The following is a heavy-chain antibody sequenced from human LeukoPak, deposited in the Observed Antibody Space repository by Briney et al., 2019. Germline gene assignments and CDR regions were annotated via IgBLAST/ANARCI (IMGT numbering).Heavy chain of an antibody. CDR3: ARESITSGWYLY. Sequence: PGGSLRLSCSASGFTVSDSYMSWVRQAPGKGLEWVSTIYKEGNTYHADSVKGRITMSRDNSKNTLYLQMNSLRVEDTAIYYCARESITSGWYLYWGQGTLVTVSS. J-gene: IGHJ4*02. V-gene: IGHV3-53*01. CDR2: IYKEGNT. CDR1: GFTVSDSY. D-gene: IGHD6-19*01.